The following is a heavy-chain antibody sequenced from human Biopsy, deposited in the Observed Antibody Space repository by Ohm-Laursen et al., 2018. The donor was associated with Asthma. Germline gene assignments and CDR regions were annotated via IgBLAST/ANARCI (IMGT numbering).Heavy chain of an antibody. D-gene: IGHD6-19*01. J-gene: IGHJ4*02. V-gene: IGHV3-30-3*01. CDR3: AREGVAGTHIED. CDR2: ISYDGSSI. Sequence: SLRLSCAASGFVFRSHAMHWVRQAPGKGLEWVAVISYDGSSIYYADSVKGRFTISRDNSKNTLSLQMNSLTAEDTAVYYCAREGVAGTHIEDWGQGTLVTVSS. CDR1: GFVFRSHA.